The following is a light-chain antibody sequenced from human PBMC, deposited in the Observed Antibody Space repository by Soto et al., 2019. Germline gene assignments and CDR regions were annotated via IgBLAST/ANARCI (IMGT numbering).Light chain of an antibody. CDR3: QQYGSSPTT. CDR2: GAS. Sequence: IVLTQSPGTLSLSPGERATLSCRASQSVSSSYLAWYQQKPGQAPRLLIYGASSRATGIPDRLSGSGSGTDFTLTISRLEPEDFAVYYCQQYGSSPTTFAQGTRLEIK. CDR1: QSVSSSY. J-gene: IGKJ5*01. V-gene: IGKV3-20*01.